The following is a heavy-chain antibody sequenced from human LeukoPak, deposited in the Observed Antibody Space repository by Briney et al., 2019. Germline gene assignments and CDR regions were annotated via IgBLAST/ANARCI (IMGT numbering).Heavy chain of an antibody. CDR2: IYYSGST. CDR1: GGSISSYY. V-gene: IGHV4-59*08. CDR3: AIGPSDAFDV. J-gene: IGHJ3*01. D-gene: IGHD3-10*01. Sequence: MSSETLSLTCTVSGGSISSYYWSWIRQPPGKGLEWIGYIYYSGSTNYNPSLKSRVTISVDTSKNQFSLKLSSVTAADTAVYYCAIGPSDAFDVWGQGTMVTVSS.